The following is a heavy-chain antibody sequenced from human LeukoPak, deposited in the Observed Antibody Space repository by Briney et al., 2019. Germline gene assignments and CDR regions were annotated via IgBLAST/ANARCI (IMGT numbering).Heavy chain of an antibody. D-gene: IGHD2-8*01. V-gene: IGHV3-30*18. CDR2: ISYDGSNK. CDR1: GFTFSSYG. J-gene: IGHJ4*02. CDR3: AKDGDIVLMVYAFDY. Sequence: GGSLRLSCAASGFTFSSYGMHWVRQAPGKGLEWVAVISYDGSNKYYADSAKGRFTISRDNSKNTLYLQMNSLRAEDTAVYYCAKDGDIVLMVYAFDYWGQGTLVTVSS.